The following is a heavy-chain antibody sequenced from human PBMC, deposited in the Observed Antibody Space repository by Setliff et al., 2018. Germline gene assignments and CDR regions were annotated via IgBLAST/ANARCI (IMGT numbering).Heavy chain of an antibody. Sequence: PGESLKISCKGSGYSFSNFWIGWVRQMPGKGLEWMGTIYPGNADTRYSPTFQGQVTISTDTSINTAFLRWNNLKASDTAVYYCARRGERFFNWFDPWGQGTLVTVSS. CDR1: GYSFSNFW. V-gene: IGHV5-51*01. CDR3: ARRGERFFNWFDP. CDR2: IYPGNADT. D-gene: IGHD2-21*01. J-gene: IGHJ5*02.